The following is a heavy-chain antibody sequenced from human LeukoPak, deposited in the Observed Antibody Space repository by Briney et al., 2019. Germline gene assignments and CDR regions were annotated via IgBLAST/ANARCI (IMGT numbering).Heavy chain of an antibody. CDR1: GFTFSNFG. Sequence: DPGGSLRLSCAASGFTFSNFGMHWVRQAPGKGLEWIGEINHSGSTNYNPSLKSRVTISVDTSKNQFSLKLSSVTAADTAVYYCARDIGVTYGDYAGIWGQGTMITVPS. D-gene: IGHD4-17*01. CDR2: INHSGST. J-gene: IGHJ3*02. V-gene: IGHV4-34*01. CDR3: ARDIGVTYGDYAGI.